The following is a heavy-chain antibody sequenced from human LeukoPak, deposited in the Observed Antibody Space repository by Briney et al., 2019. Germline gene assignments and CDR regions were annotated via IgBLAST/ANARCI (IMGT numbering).Heavy chain of an antibody. CDR3: ARAAGVPVAFDI. D-gene: IGHD2-8*01. Sequence: KPSETLSLTCTGSGGSISSYYWRLIRQPPGKGLEWIGFIYYSGSTNYNPSLKSRVTISVDTSKNQFSLKLSSVTAADTAVYYCARAAGVPVAFDIWGQGTMVTVSS. CDR2: IYYSGST. V-gene: IGHV4-59*01. CDR1: GGSISSYY. J-gene: IGHJ3*02.